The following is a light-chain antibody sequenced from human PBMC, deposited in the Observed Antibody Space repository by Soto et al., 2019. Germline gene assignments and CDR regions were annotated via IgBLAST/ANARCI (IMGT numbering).Light chain of an antibody. Sequence: DVGVTQSQSSLSASVEDRVIITCRASQSISNHLNWYQQKPGKAPKLLIYAASSLQSGVPSRFSGSGSGTDFTLSISSLQPEDFATYYCQQANSFPITFGQGTRLAI. CDR1: QSISNH. CDR3: QQANSFPIT. J-gene: IGKJ5*01. CDR2: AAS. V-gene: IGKV1-39*01.